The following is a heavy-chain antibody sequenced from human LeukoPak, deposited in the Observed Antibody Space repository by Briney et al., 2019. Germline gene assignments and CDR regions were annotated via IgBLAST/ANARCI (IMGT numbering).Heavy chain of an antibody. CDR3: AIPYYYGSGSYRTGGFDP. Sequence: SVKVSCKASGGTFSSYAISWVRQAPGQGLEWMGRIIPILGIANYAQKFQGRVTITADKSTSTAYMELSSLRSEDTAVYYCAIPYYYGSGSYRTGGFDPWGQGTLVTVSS. D-gene: IGHD3-10*01. CDR1: GGTFSSYA. CDR2: IIPILGIA. J-gene: IGHJ5*02. V-gene: IGHV1-69*04.